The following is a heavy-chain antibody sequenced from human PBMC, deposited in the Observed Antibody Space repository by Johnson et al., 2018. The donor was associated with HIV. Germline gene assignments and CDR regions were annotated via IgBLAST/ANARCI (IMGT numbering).Heavy chain of an antibody. CDR1: GFTFSTYA. Sequence: QVQLVESGGGVVQPGRFLRLSCAASGFTFSTYAMHWVRQAPGKGLEWVAVISYDGRNKYYADSVKGRFTISRDNSKNTLYPQMKSLRPEDTAVYYWARDGSTSCSDCFDAFDIWGQVTMVAVSS. J-gene: IGHJ3*02. CDR2: ISYDGRNK. V-gene: IGHV3-30-3*01. CDR3: ARDGSTSCSDCFDAFDI. D-gene: IGHD2-2*01.